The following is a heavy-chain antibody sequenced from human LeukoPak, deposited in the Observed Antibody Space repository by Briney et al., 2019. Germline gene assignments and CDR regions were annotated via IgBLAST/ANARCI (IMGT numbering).Heavy chain of an antibody. D-gene: IGHD2-2*01. CDR2: IYYSGST. Sequence: PSETLSLTCTVSGGSISSYCWSWIRQPPGKGLEWIGYIYYSGSTNYNPSLKSRVTISVDTSKNQFSLKLSSVTAADTAVYYCAARRYCSSTSCYLGHYGMNVWGQGTTVTVSS. CDR3: AARRYCSSTSCYLGHYGMNV. J-gene: IGHJ6*02. CDR1: GGSISSYC. V-gene: IGHV4-59*01.